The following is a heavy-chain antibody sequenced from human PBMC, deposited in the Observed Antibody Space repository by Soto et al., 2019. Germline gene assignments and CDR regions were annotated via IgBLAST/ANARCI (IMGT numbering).Heavy chain of an antibody. CDR2: INHSGST. J-gene: IGHJ4*02. CDR3: ARDKITGLFDY. Sequence: QVQLQQWGAGLLKPSETLSLTCAVYGGSFSGYDWTWIRQPPGTGLEWSGEINHSGSTNYIPSLKSRVTISVDTSKNQFSLKLTSVTAADTAVYYCARDKITGLFDYWGQGTLVTVSS. V-gene: IGHV4-34*01. D-gene: IGHD2-8*02. CDR1: GGSFSGYD.